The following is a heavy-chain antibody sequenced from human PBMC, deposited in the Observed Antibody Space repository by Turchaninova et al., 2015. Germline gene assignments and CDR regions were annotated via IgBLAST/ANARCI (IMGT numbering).Heavy chain of an antibody. CDR3: AKQDGGPGAFDI. CDR2: IDHSGTT. CDR1: GGPISSGSYY. Sequence: QLQLQESGPGLVQPSEPLSLTCTLSGGPISSGSYYWGWIRQPPGQGLEWIGIIDHSGTTYYNPSLKSRVTISVDRSKNRFSLKLNSVTAADTAVYYCAKQDGGPGAFDIWGRGTTVAVSP. J-gene: IGHJ3*02. D-gene: IGHD3-16*01. V-gene: IGHV4-39*01.